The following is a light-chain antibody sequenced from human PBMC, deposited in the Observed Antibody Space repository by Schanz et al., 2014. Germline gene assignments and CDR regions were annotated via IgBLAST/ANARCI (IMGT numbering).Light chain of an antibody. J-gene: IGLJ3*02. Sequence: QSVLTQPASVSGSPGQSITISCTGTSSDVGSYNLVSWYQQHPGKAPKLMIYEGSKRPSGVSNRFSGSKSGNTASLTISGLQAEDEADYYCCSYAGTYTWEFGGGTKLTVL. CDR1: SSDVGSYNL. V-gene: IGLV2-23*01. CDR2: EGS. CDR3: CSYAGTYTWE.